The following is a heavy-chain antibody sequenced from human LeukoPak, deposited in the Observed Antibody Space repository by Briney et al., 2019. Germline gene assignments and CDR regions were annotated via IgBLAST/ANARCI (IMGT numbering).Heavy chain of an antibody. V-gene: IGHV4-59*12. CDR3: ARGVRANTYYYGSGNTWFDP. J-gene: IGHJ5*02. CDR1: GGSIGSYY. Sequence: SETLSLTCTVSGGSIGSYYWSWIRQPPGKGLEWIGYIYYSGSTNYNPSLKSRVTISVDTSKNQFSLKLSSVTAADTAVYYCARGVRANTYYYGSGNTWFDPWGQGTLVTVSS. CDR2: IYYSGST. D-gene: IGHD3-10*01.